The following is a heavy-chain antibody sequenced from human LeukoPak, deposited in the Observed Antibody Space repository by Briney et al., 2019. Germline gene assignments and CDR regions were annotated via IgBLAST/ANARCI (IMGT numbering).Heavy chain of an antibody. D-gene: IGHD3-3*01. V-gene: IGHV4-31*03. CDR1: GGSISSGGYY. CDR3: ARTSLNYDFWSGYRYPYYFDY. Sequence: PSQTLSLTCTVSGGSISSGGYYWSWIRQHPGKGLEWIGYIYYSGSTYYNPSLKSRVTISVDTSKNQFSLKRSSVTAADTAVYYCARTSLNYDFWSGYRYPYYFDYWGQGTLVTVSS. J-gene: IGHJ4*02. CDR2: IYYSGST.